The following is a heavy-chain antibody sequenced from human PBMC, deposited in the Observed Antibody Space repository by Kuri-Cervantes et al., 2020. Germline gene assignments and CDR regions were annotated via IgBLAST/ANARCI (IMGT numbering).Heavy chain of an antibody. CDR3: ASGIGYSYGYTRLLPRLFRPPDY. Sequence: SETLSLTCTVSGGSISSSSYYWGWIRQPPGKGLEWSGSIYYSGSTYYNPSLKSRVTISVDTSKNQFSLKLSSVTAADTAVYYCASGIGYSYGYTRLLPRLFRPPDYWGQGTLVTVSS. CDR2: IYYSGST. D-gene: IGHD5-18*01. CDR1: GGSISSSSYY. J-gene: IGHJ4*02. V-gene: IGHV4-39*07.